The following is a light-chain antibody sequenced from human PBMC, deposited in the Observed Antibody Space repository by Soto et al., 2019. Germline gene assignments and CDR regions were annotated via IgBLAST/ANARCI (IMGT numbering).Light chain of an antibody. CDR2: SIS. J-gene: IGLJ2*01. Sequence: QAVVTQEPSLTVSPGGTVTLTCASSTGAVTSGYYPNWFQQKPGQAPRALIYSISNKHSWTPARFSGSLLGGKAALTLSGVQPEDEAEYYCLLYYGGAQPYVVFGGGTKLTVL. CDR1: TGAVTSGYY. V-gene: IGLV7-43*01. CDR3: LLYYGGAQPYVV.